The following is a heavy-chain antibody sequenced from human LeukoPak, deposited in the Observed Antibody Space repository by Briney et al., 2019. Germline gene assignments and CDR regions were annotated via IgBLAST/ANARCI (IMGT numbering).Heavy chain of an antibody. D-gene: IGHD1-26*01. Sequence: HPGGSLRLSCAASGFTFSSYWMSWVRQAPGKGLEWVANIKEDGGEIHFVDSMKGRFTISRDNAKNSLYLQMNSLRGDDTAVYYCARSGYSHSWDYWGQGTLVTVSS. J-gene: IGHJ4*02. V-gene: IGHV3-7*03. CDR2: IKEDGGEI. CDR3: ARSGYSHSWDY. CDR1: GFTFSSYW.